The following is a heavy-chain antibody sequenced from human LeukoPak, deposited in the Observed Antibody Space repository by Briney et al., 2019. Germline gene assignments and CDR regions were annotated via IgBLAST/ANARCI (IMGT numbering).Heavy chain of an antibody. D-gene: IGHD3-9*01. J-gene: IGHJ5*02. CDR1: GYTFTSYI. V-gene: IGHV1-46*04. CDR3: AREVQDILTVYPFLDP. Sequence: GASVKVSCKASGYTFTSYIIHWVRQAPGQGPEWVGIVHPSGGSTSYAEKLQGRVTMTSDTSTSTVYMELSSLRSEDTAVYYCAREVQDILTVYPFLDPWGQGTLVTVSS. CDR2: VHPSGGST.